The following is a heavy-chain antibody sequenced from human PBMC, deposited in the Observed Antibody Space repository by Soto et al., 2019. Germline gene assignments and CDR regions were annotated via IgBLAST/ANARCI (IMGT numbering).Heavy chain of an antibody. V-gene: IGHV3-11*01. CDR1: GFTFSDYY. Sequence: GGSLRLSCAASGFTFSDYYMSWIRQAPGKGLEWVSYISSSGSTIYYADSVKGRFTISRDNAKNSLYLQMNSLRAEDTAVYYCARVGKGYYDILTGYYYFDYWGQGTLVTVSS. J-gene: IGHJ4*02. CDR2: ISSSGSTI. D-gene: IGHD3-9*01. CDR3: ARVGKGYYDILTGYYYFDY.